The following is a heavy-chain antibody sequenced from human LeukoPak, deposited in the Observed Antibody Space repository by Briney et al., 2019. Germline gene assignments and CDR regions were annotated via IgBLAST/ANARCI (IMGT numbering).Heavy chain of an antibody. V-gene: IGHV1-18*01. J-gene: IGHJ5*02. CDR1: GYTFTSYG. D-gene: IGHD1/OR15-1a*01. CDR2: ISAYNGNT. Sequence: ASVKVSCKASGYTFTSYGISWVRQAPGQGLEWMGWISAYNGNTNYAQKLQGRVTMTTDTSTSTAYMELRSLRSDDTAVYYCARDNLGDDPTWNTNWFDPWGQGTLVTVSS. CDR3: ARDNLGDDPTWNTNWFDP.